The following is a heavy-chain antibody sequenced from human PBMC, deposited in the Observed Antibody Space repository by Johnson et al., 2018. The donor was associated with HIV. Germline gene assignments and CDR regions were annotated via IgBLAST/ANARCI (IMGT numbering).Heavy chain of an antibody. CDR3: AKDLFTEREDDVFDI. J-gene: IGHJ3*02. CDR2: IWYDGSNK. D-gene: IGHD1-26*01. Sequence: QVQLVESGGGVVQPGRSLRLSCTASGFTFSSYGMHWVRQAPGKGLEWVAVIWYDGSNKYYADSVKGRLTISRDNSKNTLYLQMNSLRAEETAVYYCAKDLFTEREDDVFDIWGQGTMVTVSS. CDR1: GFTFSSYG. V-gene: IGHV3-33*06.